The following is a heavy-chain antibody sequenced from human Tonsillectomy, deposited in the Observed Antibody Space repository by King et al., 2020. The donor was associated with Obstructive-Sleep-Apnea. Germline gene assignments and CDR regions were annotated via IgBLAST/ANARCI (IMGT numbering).Heavy chain of an antibody. CDR3: ARPSGGVGYCSGGSCYFDY. Sequence: VQLVQSGAEVKKPGESLKISCKGSGYSFTSYWIGWVRQMPGKGLEWMGIIYPGDSDTRYSPSFQRQVTISADKSITTAYLQWGRLKASDTAMYYCARPSGGVGYCSGGSCYFDYWGQGTLVTVSS. J-gene: IGHJ4*02. V-gene: IGHV5-51*01. CDR2: IYPGDSDT. CDR1: GYSFTSYW. D-gene: IGHD2-15*01.